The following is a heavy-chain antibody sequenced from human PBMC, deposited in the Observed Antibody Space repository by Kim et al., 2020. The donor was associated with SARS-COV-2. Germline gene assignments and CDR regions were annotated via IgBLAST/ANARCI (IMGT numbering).Heavy chain of an antibody. CDR2: IYSGGST. CDR1: GFTVSSNY. D-gene: IGHD4-4*01. V-gene: IGHV3-66*01. J-gene: IGHJ4*02. CDR3: ARGPLVADYSTGDY. Sequence: GGSLRLSCAASGFTVSSNYMSWVRQAPGKGLEWVSVIYSGGSTYYADSVKGRFTISRDNSKNTLYLQMNSLRAEDTAVYYCARGPLVADYSTGDYWGQGTLVTVSS.